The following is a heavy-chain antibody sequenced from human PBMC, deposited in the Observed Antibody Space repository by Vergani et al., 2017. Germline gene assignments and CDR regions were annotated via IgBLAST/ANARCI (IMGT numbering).Heavy chain of an antibody. CDR3: VKGTSYDFWSGYCDY. J-gene: IGHJ4*02. D-gene: IGHD3-3*01. CDR2: ISSNGGST. CDR1: GFTFSSYA. V-gene: IGHV3-64D*06. Sequence: VQLVESGGGVVQPGRSLRLSCAASGFTFSSYAMHWVRQAPGKGLEYVSAISSNGGSTYYADSVKGRFTISRDNSKNTLYLQMSSLRAEDTAVYYCVKGTSYDFWSGYCDYWGQGTLVTVSS.